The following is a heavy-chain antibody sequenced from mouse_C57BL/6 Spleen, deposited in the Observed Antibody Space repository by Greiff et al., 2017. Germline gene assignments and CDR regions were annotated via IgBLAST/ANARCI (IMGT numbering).Heavy chain of an antibody. V-gene: IGHV6-3*01. J-gene: IGHJ1*03. CDR3: TGPHYYGSSHGYFGV. CDR2: IRFKSDSYAT. CDR1: GFTSSNYW. Sequence: EVQVVESGGGLVQPGGSMKLSCVASGFTSSNYWMNWVRQSPEKGLEWVAQIRFKSDSYATNYAESGKGRFTISRDDSKSSVYLQMNNLRAEDTGIYYGTGPHYYGSSHGYFGVWGTGTTVTVSS. D-gene: IGHD1-1*01.